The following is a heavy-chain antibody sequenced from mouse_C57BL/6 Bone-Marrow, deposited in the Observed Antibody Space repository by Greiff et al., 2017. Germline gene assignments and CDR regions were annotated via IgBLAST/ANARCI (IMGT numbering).Heavy chain of an antibody. CDR2: INPSNGGT. CDR1: GYTFTSYW. V-gene: IGHV1-53*01. J-gene: IGHJ1*03. CDR3: ALRGGSSRPRYFDV. D-gene: IGHD1-1*01. Sequence: QVQLKQPGTELVKPGASVKLSCKASGYTFTSYWMHWVKQRPGQGLEWIGNINPSNGGTNYNEKFKSKATLTVDKSSSTAYMQLSSLTSEDSAVYYCALRGGSSRPRYFDVWGTGTTVTVSS.